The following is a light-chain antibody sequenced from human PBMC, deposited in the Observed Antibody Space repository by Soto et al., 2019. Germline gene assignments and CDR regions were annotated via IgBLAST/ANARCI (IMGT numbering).Light chain of an antibody. J-gene: IGKJ4*01. V-gene: IGKV3-11*01. CDR1: QSVVRY. CDR3: QQRYHWPPLT. Sequence: EIVLTQSPVTLSLSPGDTATLSCRASQSVVRYVAWYQQKPGQAPRLLIYDATIRASGIPARFSGSGSGTDFCLTIRSLGPEDFAVYYCQQRYHWPPLTFGGGTKVEVK. CDR2: DAT.